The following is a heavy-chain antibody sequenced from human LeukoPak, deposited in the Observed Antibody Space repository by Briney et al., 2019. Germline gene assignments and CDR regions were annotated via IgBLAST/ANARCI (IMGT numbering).Heavy chain of an antibody. V-gene: IGHV3-74*01. CDR1: GFTVSSYY. J-gene: IGHJ5*02. Sequence: PGGSLRLSCAASGFTVSSYYMNRVRQAPGKGLVWVSRINSDESTTVYADSVKGRFTISRDNAKNTLYLQMNSLTAEDTAVYYCARSDWFDPWGQGTLVTVSS. CDR2: INSDESTT. CDR3: ARSDWFDP.